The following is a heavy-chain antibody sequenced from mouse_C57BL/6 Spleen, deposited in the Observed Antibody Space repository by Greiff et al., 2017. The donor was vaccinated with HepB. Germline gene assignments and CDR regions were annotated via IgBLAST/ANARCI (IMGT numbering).Heavy chain of an antibody. CDR2: IDPEDGDT. J-gene: IGHJ4*01. CDR1: GFNIKDYY. D-gene: IGHD1-1*01. CDR3: ARAVAKDYYAMDY. V-gene: IGHV14-2*01. Sequence: VQLQQSGAELVKPGASVKLSCTASGFNIKDYYMHWVKQRTEQGLEWIGRIDPEDGDTKYAPKFQGKATLTADTSSNTAYLQLSSLTSEDTAVYYCARAVAKDYYAMDYWGQGTSVTGSS.